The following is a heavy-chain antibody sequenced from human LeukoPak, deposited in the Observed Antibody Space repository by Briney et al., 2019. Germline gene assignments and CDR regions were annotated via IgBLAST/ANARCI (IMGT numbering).Heavy chain of an antibody. CDR3: ARESWATDY. V-gene: IGHV3-48*03. J-gene: IGHJ4*02. Sequence: GGSLRLSCAASGFTFSSYEMNWVRQAPGKGLEWVSYISSSGSTIYYADSVKGRFTISRDNAENSLYLQMSSLGAEDTAVYYCARESWATDYWGQGTLVTVSS. D-gene: IGHD3-10*01. CDR1: GFTFSSYE. CDR2: ISSSGSTI.